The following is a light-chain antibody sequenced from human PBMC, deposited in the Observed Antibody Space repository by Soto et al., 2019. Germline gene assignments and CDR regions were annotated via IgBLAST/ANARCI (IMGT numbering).Light chain of an antibody. Sequence: DIQLTQSPSFLSASVGDRVTITCRASQSISSHVAWYRQKSRKAPMLLIYAASTLQSGVPSRFSGSGSGTEFTLTISSLHPEDFATYYCQHLDSFPLAFGGGTTVEI. CDR3: QHLDSFPLA. J-gene: IGKJ4*01. CDR1: QSISSH. V-gene: IGKV1-9*01. CDR2: AAS.